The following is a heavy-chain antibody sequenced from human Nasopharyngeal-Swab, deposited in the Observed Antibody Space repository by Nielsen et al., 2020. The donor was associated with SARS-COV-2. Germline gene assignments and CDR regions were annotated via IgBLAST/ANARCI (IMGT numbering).Heavy chain of an antibody. CDR2: ISSSGSTI. V-gene: IGHV3-48*03. Sequence: LSLTCAASGFTFSSYEMSWVRQAPGKGLEWVSYISSSGSTIYYADSVKGRFTISRDNAKNSLYLQMNSLRAEDTAVYYCARDSDDYGDYDDYWGQGTLVTVSS. J-gene: IGHJ4*02. CDR1: GFTFSSYE. CDR3: ARDSDDYGDYDDY. D-gene: IGHD4-17*01.